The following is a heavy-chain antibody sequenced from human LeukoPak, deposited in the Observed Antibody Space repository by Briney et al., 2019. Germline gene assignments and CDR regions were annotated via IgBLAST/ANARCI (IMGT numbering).Heavy chain of an antibody. D-gene: IGHD3-10*01. Sequence: PGRSLRLSRAASGFTFSTYAMHWVRQAPGKGLEWVAVISYDGSNKNYADSVKGRFTISRDNSKNMLYLQMNSLRAEDTAVYYCARYYYYGSGSFDYWGQGTLVTVSS. CDR1: GFTFSTYA. J-gene: IGHJ4*02. V-gene: IGHV3-30-3*01. CDR3: ARYYYYGSGSFDY. CDR2: ISYDGSNK.